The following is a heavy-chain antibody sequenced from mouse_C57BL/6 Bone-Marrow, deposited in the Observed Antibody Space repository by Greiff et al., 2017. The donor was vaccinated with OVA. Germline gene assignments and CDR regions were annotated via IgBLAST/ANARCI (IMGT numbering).Heavy chain of an antibody. V-gene: IGHV1-81*01. Sequence: QVQLQQSGAELARPGASVKLSCKASGYTFTSYGISWVKQRTGRGLEWIGEIYPRSGNTYYNEKFKGKATLTADKSSSTAYMELRSLTSEDSAVYFCARARLRWYFDVWGTGTTVTVSS. CDR1: GYTFTSYG. CDR2: IYPRSGNT. CDR3: ARARLRWYFDV. J-gene: IGHJ1*03. D-gene: IGHD2-4*01.